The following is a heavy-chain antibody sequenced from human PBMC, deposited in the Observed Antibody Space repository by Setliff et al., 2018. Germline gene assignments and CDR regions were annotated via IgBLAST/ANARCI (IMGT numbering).Heavy chain of an antibody. CDR3: ARGGGGSGSNWYFDL. J-gene: IGHJ2*01. CDR1: GGTFRSYG. V-gene: IGHV1-69*05. CDR2: TIPSFGST. D-gene: IGHD3-22*01. Sequence: SVKVSCKASGGTFRSYGISWVRQAPGQGLEWMGGTIPSFGSTNYAQKFQDRVTIITDESTSTAYMELRSLRTEDTAVYYCARGGGGSGSNWYFDLWGRGTLVTVSS.